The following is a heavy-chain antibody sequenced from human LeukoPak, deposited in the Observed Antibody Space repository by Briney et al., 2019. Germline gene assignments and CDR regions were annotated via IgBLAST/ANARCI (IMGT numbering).Heavy chain of an antibody. D-gene: IGHD2-2*01. CDR3: AKDFVPAAMLYYFDY. CDR1: GFTFSSYA. V-gene: IGHV3-23*01. CDR2: ISGSGGST. Sequence: GGSLRLSCAASGFTFSSYAMSWVRQAPGKGPEWVSAISGSGGSTYYADSVKGRFTISRDNSKNTLYLQMNSLRAEDTAVYYCAKDFVPAAMLYYFDYWGQGTLVTVSS. J-gene: IGHJ4*02.